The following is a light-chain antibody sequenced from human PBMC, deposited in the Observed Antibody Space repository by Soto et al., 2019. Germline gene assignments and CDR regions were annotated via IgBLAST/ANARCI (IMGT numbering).Light chain of an antibody. CDR2: KAS. V-gene: IGKV1-5*03. CDR1: QTISSW. Sequence: TRVLSALCVAFGGRGTLTCMASQTISSWLAWYQQKPGKAPKLLIYKASTLKSGVPSRFSGSRSGPDFTLTISSLQPQDFATYYCQQSYSSPPTFGQGTKVDI. CDR3: QQSYSSPPT. J-gene: IGKJ1*01.